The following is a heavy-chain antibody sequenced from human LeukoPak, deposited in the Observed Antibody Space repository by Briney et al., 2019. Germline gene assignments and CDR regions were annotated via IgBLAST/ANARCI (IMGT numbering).Heavy chain of an antibody. CDR2: INHSGST. D-gene: IGHD6-19*01. V-gene: IGHV4-34*01. CDR1: GGSISSYY. Sequence: PSETLSLTCTVSGGSISSYYWSWIRQPRGKGLEWIGEINHSGSTNYNPSLKSRVTISVDTSKNQFSLKLSSVTAADTAVYYCARHGQWLVRYSDYWGQGTLVTVSS. J-gene: IGHJ4*02. CDR3: ARHGQWLVRYSDY.